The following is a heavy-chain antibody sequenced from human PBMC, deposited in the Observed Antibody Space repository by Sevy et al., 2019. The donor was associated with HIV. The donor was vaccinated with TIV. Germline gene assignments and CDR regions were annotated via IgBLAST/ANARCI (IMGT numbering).Heavy chain of an antibody. Sequence: GGCLRLSCAASGFTFSNAWMSWVRQAPGKGLEWVGRIKSKTDGGTTDYAAPVKGRFTISRDDSKNTLYLQMNSLKTEDTAVYYCTTDDPDSSHAYWGQGTLVTVSS. CDR2: IKSKTDGGTT. CDR3: TTDDPDSSHAY. J-gene: IGHJ4*02. CDR1: GFTFSNAW. V-gene: IGHV3-15*01. D-gene: IGHD3-22*01.